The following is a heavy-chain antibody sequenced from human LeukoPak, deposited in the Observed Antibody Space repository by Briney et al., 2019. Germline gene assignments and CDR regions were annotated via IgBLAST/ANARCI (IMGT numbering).Heavy chain of an antibody. Sequence: SETLSLTCAVYGGSFSGYYWSWVRQAPGKGLEWIGEINHSGITNNSPSLKTRVTISRDTSKNQFSLTLTSVTAADTAVYYCARGSPGDYDSSGYYYGLDPWGQGTLVTVSS. D-gene: IGHD3-22*01. CDR3: ARGSPGDYDSSGYYYGLDP. V-gene: IGHV4-34*01. CDR1: GGSFSGYY. CDR2: INHSGIT. J-gene: IGHJ5*02.